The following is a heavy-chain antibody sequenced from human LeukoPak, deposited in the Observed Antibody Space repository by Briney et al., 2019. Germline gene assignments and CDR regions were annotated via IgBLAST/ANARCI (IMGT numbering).Heavy chain of an antibody. Sequence: SETLSLICVVSGYSISTGYYWGWIRQPPGKGLEWIGSTYHSGSTYYNPSLMSRVTISVDTSKNQLSLRLSSVTAADTAVYYCARSVWSGYLGYWGQGTLVTVSS. CDR3: ARSVWSGYLGY. D-gene: IGHD3-3*01. CDR1: GYSISTGYY. CDR2: TYHSGST. V-gene: IGHV4-38-2*01. J-gene: IGHJ4*02.